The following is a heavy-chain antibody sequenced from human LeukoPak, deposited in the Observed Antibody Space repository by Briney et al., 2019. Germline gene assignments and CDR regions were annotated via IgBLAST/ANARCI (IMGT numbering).Heavy chain of an antibody. D-gene: IGHD3-10*01. CDR2: ISGSGGST. Sequence: PGGSLRLSCAASGFTFSSDAMSWVRQAPGKGLEWVSGISGSGGSTYHADSVKGRFTISRDNSKNTLYLQMNSLRAEDTAVYYCAKLGSFSFQYCGQGTLVTVSS. CDR3: AKLGSFSFQY. CDR1: GFTFSSDA. V-gene: IGHV3-23*01. J-gene: IGHJ1*01.